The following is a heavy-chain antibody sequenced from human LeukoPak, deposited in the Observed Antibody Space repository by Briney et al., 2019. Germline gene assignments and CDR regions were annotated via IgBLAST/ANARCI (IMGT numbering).Heavy chain of an antibody. V-gene: IGHV1-69*02. D-gene: IGHD3-16*01. CDR1: GYTFTDYY. Sequence: SVKVSCKASGYTFTDYYIHWVRQAPGQGLEWMGRIIPILGIANYAQKFQGRVTITADKSTSTAYMELSSLRSEDTAVYYCTFGEAEDYFDYWGQGTLVTVSS. CDR3: TFGEAEDYFDY. CDR2: IIPILGIA. J-gene: IGHJ4*02.